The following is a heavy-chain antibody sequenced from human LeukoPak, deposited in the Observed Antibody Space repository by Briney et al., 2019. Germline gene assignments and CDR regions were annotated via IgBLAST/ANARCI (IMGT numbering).Heavy chain of an antibody. J-gene: IGHJ4*02. V-gene: IGHV1-2*02. CDR1: GYTFTGYY. Sequence: ASVKVSCKASGYTFTGYYMHWVRQAPGQGLEWMGWINPNSGGTNYAQRFQGRVTMTRDTSTSTVYMELSSLRSEDTAVYYCARDFNYYGSGSPDYWGQGTLVTVSS. CDR3: ARDFNYYGSGSPDY. D-gene: IGHD3-10*01. CDR2: INPNSGGT.